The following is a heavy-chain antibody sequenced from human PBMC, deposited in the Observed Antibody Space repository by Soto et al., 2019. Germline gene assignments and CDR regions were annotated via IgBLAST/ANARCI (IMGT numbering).Heavy chain of an antibody. V-gene: IGHV3-9*01. J-gene: IGHJ4*02. CDR3: AKDITSGGSGSLDY. CDR1: GFTFDDYA. D-gene: IGHD3-10*01. CDR2: ISWNSGSI. Sequence: GGSLRLSCAASGFTFDDYAMHWVRQAPGKGLEWVSGISWNSGSIGYADSVKGRFTISRDNAKNSLYLQMNSLRAEDTALYYCAKDITSGGSGSLDYWGQGTLVTVSS.